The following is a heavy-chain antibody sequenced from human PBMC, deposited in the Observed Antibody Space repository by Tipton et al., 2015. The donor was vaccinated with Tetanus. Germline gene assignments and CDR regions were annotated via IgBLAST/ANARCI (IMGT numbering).Heavy chain of an antibody. V-gene: IGHV4-39*02. CDR2: ISYSGRT. J-gene: IGHJ3*01. CDR1: GGSMSGSGHY. CDR3: ARPSTTVTPRAFDV. Sequence: TLSLTCIVSGGSMSGSGHYGAWVRQSPGKGLEWIGSISYSGRTYYSPSLKSRVTMSVDTSKKDFSVRLGSVTAADTAVYYCARPSTTVTPRAFDVWGQGTMVTVSS. D-gene: IGHD4-17*01.